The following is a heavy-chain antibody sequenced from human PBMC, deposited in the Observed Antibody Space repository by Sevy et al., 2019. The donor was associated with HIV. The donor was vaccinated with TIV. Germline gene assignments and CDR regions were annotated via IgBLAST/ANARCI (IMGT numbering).Heavy chain of an antibody. D-gene: IGHD4-17*01. Sequence: GGSLRLSCAASGFILSNYDMNWVRQAPGKGLEWISHISSSSVALYYADSVKGRFTISRVNAKNALSLHMSSLRDEDTAVYYCARDRYGANLNDWGQGTLVTVSS. CDR2: ISSSSVAL. V-gene: IGHV3-48*02. CDR1: GFILSNYD. CDR3: ARDRYGANLND. J-gene: IGHJ4*02.